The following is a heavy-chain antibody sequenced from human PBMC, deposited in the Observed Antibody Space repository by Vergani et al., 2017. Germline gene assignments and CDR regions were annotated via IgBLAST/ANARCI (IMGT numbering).Heavy chain of an antibody. J-gene: IGHJ6*02. V-gene: IGHV1-69*13. Sequence: QVHLVQSGAEVKPPGSSVKVSCKASGGTRSSDAFTWARQAPGHGLEWLGRIILVFGTVEYAQSFQGRVVITADDATNTAYMELSGLRSEDTAIYYCASPLRFGSGPPRFFGLDVWGQGTMVNVAS. CDR2: IILVFGTV. CDR3: ASPLRFGSGPPRFFGLDV. CDR1: GGTRSSDA. D-gene: IGHD6-19*01.